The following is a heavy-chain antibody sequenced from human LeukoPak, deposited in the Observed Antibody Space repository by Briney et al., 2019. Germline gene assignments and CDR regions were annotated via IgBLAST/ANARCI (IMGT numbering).Heavy chain of an antibody. CDR2: IRYDGSNK. V-gene: IGHV3-30*02. D-gene: IGHD6-19*01. Sequence: SGGSLRLSCAASGFTFSSYGMHWVRQAPGKGLEWVAFIRYDGSNKYYADSVKGRFTISRDNSKNTLYLQMNSLRAEDTAVYYCAKDMVDGYSSGWGAFDIWGQGTMVTVSS. CDR3: AKDMVDGYSSGWGAFDI. J-gene: IGHJ3*02. CDR1: GFTFSSYG.